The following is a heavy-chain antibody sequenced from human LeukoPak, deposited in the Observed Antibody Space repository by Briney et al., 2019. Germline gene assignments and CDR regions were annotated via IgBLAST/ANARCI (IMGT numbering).Heavy chain of an antibody. CDR1: GDSISTRNW. J-gene: IGHJ4*02. Sequence: SETLSLTCAVSGDSISTRNWWNWVRQPPGKGLDWIGEISHGGSTEYNPSLKNRVTISKDNSKNEFSLKLNSVTAADTAVYFCARSAGWWSLDYWGQGALVTVST. CDR2: ISHGGST. V-gene: IGHV4-4*02. D-gene: IGHD2-8*02. CDR3: ARSAGWWSLDY.